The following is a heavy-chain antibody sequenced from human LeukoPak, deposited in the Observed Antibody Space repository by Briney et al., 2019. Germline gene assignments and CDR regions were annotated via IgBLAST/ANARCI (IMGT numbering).Heavy chain of an antibody. CDR1: GYTFTSYG. V-gene: IGHV1-18*01. CDR3: ARVYYYGSGSYYTSPGPFDY. J-gene: IGHJ4*02. Sequence: ASVKVSCKASGYTFTSYGISWVRQAPGQGLEWMGWISAYNDNTNYAQKLQGRVTMTTDTSTSTAYMELRSLRSDDTAVYYCARVYYYGSGSYYTSPGPFDYWGQGTLVTVSS. D-gene: IGHD3-10*01. CDR2: ISAYNDNT.